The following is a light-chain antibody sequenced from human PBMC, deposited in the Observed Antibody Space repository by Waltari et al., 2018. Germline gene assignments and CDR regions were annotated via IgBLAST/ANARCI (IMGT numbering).Light chain of an antibody. CDR2: WAT. Sequence: DIVMTQSPGSLAVSLGERATINCRSSRSIFYSSRYKDYLAWYQQRPGQPPRLIISWATTRESVVPDRFIGSGSETDFTLTITSLQAEDVAVYYCQQYLRTPPTFCQGTKVEI. V-gene: IGKV4-1*01. CDR1: RSIFYSSRYKDY. CDR3: QQYLRTPPT. J-gene: IGKJ1*01.